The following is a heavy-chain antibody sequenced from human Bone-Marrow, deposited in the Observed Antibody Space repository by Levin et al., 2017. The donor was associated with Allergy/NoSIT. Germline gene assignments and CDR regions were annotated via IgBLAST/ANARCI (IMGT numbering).Heavy chain of an antibody. CDR1: GFTFSTYT. Sequence: GGSLRLSCAASGFTFSTYTMNWVRQAPGKGLEWVSSITSSSSYIYYADSVKGRFTISRDNAKNSLYLQMNSLRAEDTAVYYCARVGWDGYRSGFDSWGQGTLVTVSS. CDR3: ARVGWDGYRSGFDS. J-gene: IGHJ4*02. D-gene: IGHD5-24*01. V-gene: IGHV3-21*01. CDR2: ITSSSSYI.